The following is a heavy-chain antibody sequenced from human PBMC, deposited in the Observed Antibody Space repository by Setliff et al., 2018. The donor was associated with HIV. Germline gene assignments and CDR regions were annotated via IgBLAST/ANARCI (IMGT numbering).Heavy chain of an antibody. CDR2: INHSGST. Sequence: SETLSLTCAVYGGSFSGYYWSWIRQPPGKGLEWIGEINHSGSTNYNPSLKSRVTISVDTSKNQFSLKLSSVTAADTAVYYCARPYGSGTRKYRWWYFDYWGQGTLVTVSS. V-gene: IGHV4-34*01. CDR3: ARPYGSGTRKYRWWYFDY. CDR1: GGSFSGYY. J-gene: IGHJ4*02. D-gene: IGHD3-10*01.